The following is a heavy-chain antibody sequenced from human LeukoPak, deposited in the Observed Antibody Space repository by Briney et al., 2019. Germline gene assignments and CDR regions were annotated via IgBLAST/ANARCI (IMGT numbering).Heavy chain of an antibody. V-gene: IGHV3-30*03. CDR3: TRVLYSSGWYGDHY. CDR2: ISHDGSNE. CDR1: GFTFSSYG. J-gene: IGHJ4*02. Sequence: GGSLRLSCAASGFTFSSYGMNWVRQAPGKGLEWVAVISHDGSNEYYADSVKGRFTISRDNSKNTLYLQMNSLRPEDTAVYYCTRVLYSSGWYGDHYWGQGTLVTVSS. D-gene: IGHD6-19*01.